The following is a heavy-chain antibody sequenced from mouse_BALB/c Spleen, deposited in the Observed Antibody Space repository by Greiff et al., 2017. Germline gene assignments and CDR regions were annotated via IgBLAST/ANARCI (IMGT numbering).Heavy chain of an antibody. D-gene: IGHD4-1*01. Sequence: VQLKESGPGLVKPSQSLSLTCTVTGYSITSDYAWNWIRQFPGNKLEWMGYISYSGSTSYNPSLKSRISITRDTSKNQFFLQLNSVTTEDTATYYCARKRTGYFDYWGQGTTLTVSS. CDR2: ISYSGST. CDR1: GYSITSDYA. CDR3: ARKRTGYFDY. V-gene: IGHV3-2*02. J-gene: IGHJ2*01.